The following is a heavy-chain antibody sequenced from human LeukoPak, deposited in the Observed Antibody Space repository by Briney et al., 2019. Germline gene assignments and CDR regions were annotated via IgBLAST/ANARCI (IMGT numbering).Heavy chain of an antibody. V-gene: IGHV4-31*03. CDR1: GGSISSGTYY. D-gene: IGHD2-15*01. CDR3: ARDPLGHCTGASCPFGF. CDR2: INYSGST. Sequence: PSETLSLTCNVSGGSISSGTYYWTWIRQHPGRGLEWIGYINYSGSTFYNPSLESRVTISRDTSQNQFSLNLYSVTAADTAVYYCARDPLGHCTGASCPFGFWGQGTLVTVSS. J-gene: IGHJ4*02.